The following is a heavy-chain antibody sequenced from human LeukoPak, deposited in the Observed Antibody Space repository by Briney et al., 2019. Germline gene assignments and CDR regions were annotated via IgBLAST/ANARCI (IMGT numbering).Heavy chain of an antibody. D-gene: IGHD4-17*01. CDR1: GFTFSTYS. CDR3: ARGTLDYGDYPDY. CDR2: ITTSSNYI. Sequence: GGSLRLSCAASGFTFSTYSMNWVRQAPGKGLEWVSSITTSSNYIYYADSVKGRFTISRDNAKNSLFLQMNSLRAEDTAVYYCARGTLDYGDYPDYWGQGTLVTVSS. V-gene: IGHV3-21*01. J-gene: IGHJ4*02.